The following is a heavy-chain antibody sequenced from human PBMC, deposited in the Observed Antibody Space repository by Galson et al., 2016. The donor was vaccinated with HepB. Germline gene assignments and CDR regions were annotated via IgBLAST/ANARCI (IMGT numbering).Heavy chain of an antibody. Sequence: LRLSCADSGFTFSNYWMTWVRQAPGKGLEYIGEVSNIGNTHFNSSFESRVSMSFDTSTQEASLRLYSVTAADTAMYFCTRESGAFVPFGYWGQGALVVVSS. CDR2: VSNIGNT. V-gene: IGHV4-4*01. D-gene: IGHD3-16*02. J-gene: IGHJ4*02. CDR1: GFTFSNYW. CDR3: TRESGAFVPFGY.